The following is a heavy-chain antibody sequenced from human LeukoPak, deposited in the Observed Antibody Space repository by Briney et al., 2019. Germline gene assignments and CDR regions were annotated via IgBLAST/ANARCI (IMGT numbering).Heavy chain of an antibody. CDR2: ISGGGGDT. D-gene: IGHD3-10*01. Sequence: GGSLRLSCAASGFPFSNNVMTWVRQAPGRGRDWLSAISGGGGDTYYADSVKGRFTISRDNSKNILYLQMSSLTAEDTAVYYCEKTFPYGTTWFGFCDYWGQGALVTVSS. V-gene: IGHV3-23*01. J-gene: IGHJ4*02. CDR1: GFPFSNNV. CDR3: EKTFPYGTTWFGFCDY.